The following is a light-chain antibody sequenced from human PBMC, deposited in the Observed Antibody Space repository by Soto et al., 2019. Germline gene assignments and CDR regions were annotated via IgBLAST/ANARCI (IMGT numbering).Light chain of an antibody. J-gene: IGKJ1*01. V-gene: IGKV1-5*03. CDR1: QSISIW. CDR2: KTS. CDR3: QHYNDYACT. Sequence: DIHMTQSPSTLSASVGDRVTITCRASQSISIWLAWYQQKPGKAPNLLIYKTSILETGVPSRFSGSGSGTEFTLTISSLQPDDFATYYFQHYNDYACTFGQGTKVEVK.